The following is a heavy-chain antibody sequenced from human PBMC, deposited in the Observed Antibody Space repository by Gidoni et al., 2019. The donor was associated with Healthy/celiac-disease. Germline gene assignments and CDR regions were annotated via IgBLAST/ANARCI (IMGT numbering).Heavy chain of an antibody. CDR3: AKDPGRTCSGGSCYFDAFDI. CDR1: GFTFSSYA. J-gene: IGHJ3*02. D-gene: IGHD2-15*01. V-gene: IGHV3-23*01. Sequence: EVQLLESGGGLVQPGGSLRLSCAASGFTFSSYAMSWVRQAPGKGLEWVSAISGSGGSTYYADSVKGRFTISRDNSKNTLYLQMNSLRAEDTAVYYCAKDPGRTCSGGSCYFDAFDIWGQGTMVTVSS. CDR2: ISGSGGST.